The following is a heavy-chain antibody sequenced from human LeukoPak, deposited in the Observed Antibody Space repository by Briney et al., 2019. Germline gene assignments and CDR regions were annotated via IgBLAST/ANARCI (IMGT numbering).Heavy chain of an antibody. CDR2: ITSSGSTI. Sequence: PGGSLRLSCAASGFTFSRYEMNWVRQAPGKGLEWVSYITSSGSTIYYADSVKGRFTISRHNAKNSLYLQMNSLRAEDTAVYYCARDLLGWELHYFDYWGQGTLVTVSS. J-gene: IGHJ4*02. V-gene: IGHV3-48*03. CDR3: ARDLLGWELHYFDY. CDR1: GFTFSRYE. D-gene: IGHD1-26*01.